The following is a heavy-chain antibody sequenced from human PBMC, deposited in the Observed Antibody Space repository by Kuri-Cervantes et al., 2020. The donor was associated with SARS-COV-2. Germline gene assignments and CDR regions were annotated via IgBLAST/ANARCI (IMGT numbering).Heavy chain of an antibody. Sequence: SVKVSCKASGGTFSSYAVSWVRQAPGQGLEWMGGIIPILGTPNYAQKFQGRVTITADESTSTAYMELSSLRSEDTAVYYCALGYWGSGYPRYYYYMDVWGKGTTVTVSS. J-gene: IGHJ6*03. CDR3: ALGYWGSGYPRYYYYMDV. V-gene: IGHV1-69*13. D-gene: IGHD3-22*01. CDR2: IIPILGTP. CDR1: GGTFSSYA.